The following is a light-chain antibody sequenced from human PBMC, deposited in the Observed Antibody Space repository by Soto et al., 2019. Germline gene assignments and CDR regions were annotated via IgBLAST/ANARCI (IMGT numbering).Light chain of an antibody. CDR2: DAS. V-gene: IGKV3-11*01. CDR3: QQRTNWPLT. Sequence: EIVLTQFPATLSLTPGERATLSCRASQSISTYLAWYQQKPGQAPRLLIYDASNRATGTPARFSGSGSGTDFTLTISSLEPEDFAVYYCQQRTNWPLTFGPGTKVDIK. CDR1: QSISTY. J-gene: IGKJ3*01.